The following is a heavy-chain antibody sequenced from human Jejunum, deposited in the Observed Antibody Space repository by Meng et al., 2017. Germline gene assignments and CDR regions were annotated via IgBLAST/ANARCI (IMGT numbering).Heavy chain of an antibody. CDR1: GGSVSDGTYY. V-gene: IGHV4-61*01. CDR3: VRDQVVPHTYPYSYHGLDV. Sequence: SETLSLTCTVSGGSVSDGTYYWTWIRQPPGKGLEGNGYIYNNGGTNYNPSLMGRVTISINTSENQFSLKLRSVTAADTAMYYCVRDQVVPHTYPYSYHGLDVWGQGTTVTVSS. CDR2: IYNNGGT. J-gene: IGHJ6*02. D-gene: IGHD2-15*01.